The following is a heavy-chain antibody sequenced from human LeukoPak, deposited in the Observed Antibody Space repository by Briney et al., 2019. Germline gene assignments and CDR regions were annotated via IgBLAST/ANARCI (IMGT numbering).Heavy chain of an antibody. CDR3: VRGTGY. V-gene: IGHV3-64D*06. CDR1: GFTFSTYV. J-gene: IGHJ4*02. CDR2: ISSNGDNT. Sequence: PGGSLRLSCSVSGFTFSTYVMHWVRQAPGKGLEYVSAISSNGDNTYYADSVKGRFTISRDNSKNTLYLQMSSLRPDDTAVYFCVRGTGYWGQGTLATVSS.